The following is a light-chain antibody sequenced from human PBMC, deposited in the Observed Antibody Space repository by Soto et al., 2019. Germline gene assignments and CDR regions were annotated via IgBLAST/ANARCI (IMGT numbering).Light chain of an antibody. J-gene: IGKJ5*01. Sequence: DIQMTQSPSTLSASVGDRVTITCRASQSSSSWLAWYQQKPGKAPKLLIDKASILESGVPSRFSGSGSGTEFTLTISSLQPYDFATYYCQQYNSYPITFGQGTRLAIK. CDR1: QSSSSW. CDR2: KAS. V-gene: IGKV1-5*03. CDR3: QQYNSYPIT.